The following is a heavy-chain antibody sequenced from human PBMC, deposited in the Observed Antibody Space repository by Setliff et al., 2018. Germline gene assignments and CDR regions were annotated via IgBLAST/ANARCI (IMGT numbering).Heavy chain of an antibody. Sequence: ASVKVSCKASGHIFSSYGISWVRQAPGQGLEWMGWISSYNDVTNYEQRFQGRVTMTTDTSASAAYMELRGLRPDDTAIYYCARINFYVSSGYYYAPDYWGPGTLVTVSS. D-gene: IGHD3-22*01. J-gene: IGHJ4*02. CDR3: ARINFYVSSGYYYAPDY. CDR2: ISSYNDVT. CDR1: GHIFSSYG. V-gene: IGHV1-18*01.